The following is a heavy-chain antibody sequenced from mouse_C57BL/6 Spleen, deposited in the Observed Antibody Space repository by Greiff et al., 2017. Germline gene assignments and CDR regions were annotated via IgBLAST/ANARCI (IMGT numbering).Heavy chain of an antibody. J-gene: IGHJ4*01. Sequence: VQLQQSGAELARPGASVKMSCKASGYTFTSYTMHWVKQRPGQGLEWIGYINPSVGYTKYNQKFKDKATLTADKSSSTAYMQLSSLKSGDTAVYYGARGGLDCAMDYWGQGTSVTVSS. CDR3: ARGGLDCAMDY. V-gene: IGHV1-4*01. CDR2: INPSVGYT. D-gene: IGHD3-3*01. CDR1: GYTFTSYT.